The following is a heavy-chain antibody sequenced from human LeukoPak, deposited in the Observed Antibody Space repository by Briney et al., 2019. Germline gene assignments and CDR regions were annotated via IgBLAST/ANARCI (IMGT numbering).Heavy chain of an antibody. V-gene: IGHV3-49*03. J-gene: IGHJ6*02. CDR2: ISSKAYGGTT. CDR3: TRARVATDLYYYYGMDV. D-gene: IGHD5-12*01. CDR1: GFTFGDYA. Sequence: GGSLRLSCTASGFTFGDYALSWFRQAPGKGLEWVGFISSKAYGGTTEYAASVKGRFTISRDDSESIAYLQMNSLKTEDTAVYYCTRARVATDLYYYYGMDVWGQGTTVTVSS.